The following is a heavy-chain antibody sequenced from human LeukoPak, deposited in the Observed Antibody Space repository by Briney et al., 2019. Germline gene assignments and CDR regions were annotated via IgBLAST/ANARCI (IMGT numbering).Heavy chain of an antibody. V-gene: IGHV3-23*01. CDR1: GFTFSSYA. Sequence: GGSLRLSCAASGFTFSSYAMSWVRQAPGKGLEWVSSISGNSGSTYYADSVKGRFIISRDNSKNTLYLQMNSLRAEDTAVYYCASTFYGDSPPYWGQGTLVTVSS. CDR3: ASTFYGDSPPY. D-gene: IGHD4-17*01. CDR2: ISGNSGST. J-gene: IGHJ4*02.